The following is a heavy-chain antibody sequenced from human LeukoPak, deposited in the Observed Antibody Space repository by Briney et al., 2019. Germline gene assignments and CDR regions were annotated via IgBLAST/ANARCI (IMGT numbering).Heavy chain of an antibody. CDR1: GGSMNSYY. D-gene: IGHD4-17*01. Sequence: SETLSLTCSVSGGSMNSYYWSWIRQPAGKGLEWIGRIYTSGSTNYNPSLKSRVTMSVDTSKNQFSLKLSSVTAADTAVYYCASSHGDYWYFDLWGRGTLVTVSS. CDR3: ASSHGDYWYFDL. V-gene: IGHV4-4*07. J-gene: IGHJ2*01. CDR2: IYTSGST.